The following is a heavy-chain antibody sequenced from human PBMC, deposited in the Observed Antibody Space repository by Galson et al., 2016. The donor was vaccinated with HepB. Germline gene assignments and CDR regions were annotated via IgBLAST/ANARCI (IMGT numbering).Heavy chain of an antibody. V-gene: IGHV3-66*01. CDR3: TRDSPQVDNSGGWGFYDP. J-gene: IGHJ5*02. CDR2: IANDGTT. Sequence: SLRLSCAASEFTVSGPYMNWIRQAPGKGLEWAPMIANDGTTYTADSVKGRFFISRDTSKTTMYLQMNSLWAEDTAVYYCTRDSPQVDNSGGWGFYDPWGQGTLVTVSS. D-gene: IGHD6-19*01. CDR1: EFTVSGPY.